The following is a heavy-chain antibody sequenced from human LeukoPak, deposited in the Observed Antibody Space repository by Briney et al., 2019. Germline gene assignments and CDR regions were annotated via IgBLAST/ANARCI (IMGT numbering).Heavy chain of an antibody. J-gene: IGHJ6*03. V-gene: IGHV1-18*04. CDR3: ARVKGFGSGSYFVYYYYYMDV. Sequence: ASVKVSCKASGYTFTGYYMHWVRQAPGQGLEWMGWISTYNGDTNYAQKFQDRGTMTTDTSTSTVYMELRSLRSDDTAVYYCARVKGFGSGSYFVYYYYYMDVWGKGTTVIVSS. CDR1: GYTFTGYY. CDR2: ISTYNGDT. D-gene: IGHD3-10*01.